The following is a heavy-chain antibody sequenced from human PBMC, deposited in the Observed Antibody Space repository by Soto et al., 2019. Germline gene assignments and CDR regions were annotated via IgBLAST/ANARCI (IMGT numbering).Heavy chain of an antibody. J-gene: IGHJ5*02. CDR3: ARCIAAAGTVVDP. CDR2: ISSSSSYT. V-gene: IGHV3-11*03. Sequence: GGSLTLSCAASGFTFSDYYMSWFRQAPGKGLEWVSYISSSSSYTNYADSVKGRFTISRDNAKNSLYLQMNSLRAEDTAVYYCARCIAAAGTVVDPWGQGTLVTVSS. D-gene: IGHD6-13*01. CDR1: GFTFSDYY.